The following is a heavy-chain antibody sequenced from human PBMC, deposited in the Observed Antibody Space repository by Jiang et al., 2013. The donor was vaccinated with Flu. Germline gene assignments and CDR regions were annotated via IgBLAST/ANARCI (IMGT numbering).Heavy chain of an antibody. CDR3: ARGRYESGSYYNNGFDY. CDR2: VDHRGSA. Sequence: TLSLTCAVYGGSFNGYYWTWDPPAPRKGLEWIAEVDHRGSATSIPSLQSRLTTSVDTSKNQVSLKLRSVTAADTAVYYCARGRYESGSYYNNGFDYWGQGALVTVSS. CDR1: GGSFNGYY. D-gene: IGHD3-10*01. V-gene: IGHV4-34*01. J-gene: IGHJ4*02.